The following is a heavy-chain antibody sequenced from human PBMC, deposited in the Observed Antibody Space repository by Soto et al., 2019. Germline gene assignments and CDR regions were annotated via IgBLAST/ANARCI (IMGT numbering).Heavy chain of an antibody. CDR2: IYATGTT. Sequence: SETLSLTCTVSGASISGFYWSWIRKSAGKGLEWIGRIYATGTTDYNPSLKSRVMMSVDTSKEQFSLKLRSVTAADTAVYYCVRDGTKTLRDWFDPWGQGISVTVSS. CDR3: VRDGTKTLRDWFDP. V-gene: IGHV4-4*07. J-gene: IGHJ5*02. D-gene: IGHD1-1*01. CDR1: GASISGFY.